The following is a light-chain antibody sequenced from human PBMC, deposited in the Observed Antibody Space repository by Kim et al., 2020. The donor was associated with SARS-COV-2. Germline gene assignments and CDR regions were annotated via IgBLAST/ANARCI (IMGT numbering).Light chain of an antibody. CDR1: SSDVGGYNY. CDR3: SSHGDRNIVL. CDR2: EVN. J-gene: IGLJ2*01. V-gene: IGLV2-8*01. Sequence: QSALTQPPSASGSLGQSVTISCTGTSSDVGGYNYVSWYRQDPGKAPKLLIYEVNKRPSGVPDRFSGSKSGNTASLTVSGLQAEDEAEYYCSSHGDRNIVLFGGGTQLTVL.